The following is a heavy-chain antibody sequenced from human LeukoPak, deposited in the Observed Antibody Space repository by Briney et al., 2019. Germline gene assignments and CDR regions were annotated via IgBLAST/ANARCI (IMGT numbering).Heavy chain of an antibody. CDR2: ISWNSGSI. CDR1: GFTFDDYA. V-gene: IGHV3-9*01. CDR3: AKNLLGYCSSTSCGVAFDI. J-gene: IGHJ3*02. D-gene: IGHD2-2*01. Sequence: GGSLRLSCAASGFTFDDYAMHWVRQAPGKGLEWVSGISWNSGSIGYADSVKGRFTISRDNAKNSLYLQMSSLRAEDTALYYCAKNLLGYCSSTSCGVAFDIWGQGTMVTVSS.